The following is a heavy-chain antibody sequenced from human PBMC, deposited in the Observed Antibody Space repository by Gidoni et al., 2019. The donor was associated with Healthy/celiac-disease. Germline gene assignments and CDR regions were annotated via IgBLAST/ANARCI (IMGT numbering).Heavy chain of an antibody. V-gene: IGHV4-39*01. CDR2: IYYSGST. D-gene: IGHD2-21*01. CDR1: GGSISSSSYY. CDR3: ARHVNIVVVIAIREYFDY. J-gene: IGHJ4*02. Sequence: QLQLQVSGPGLVTPSETLSLTCTVPGGSISSSSYYWGGFRQPPEKGLEWIGSIYYSGSTYYNPSLKSRVTISVDTSKNQFSLKLSSVTAADTAVYYCARHVNIVVVIAIREYFDYWGQGTLVTVSS.